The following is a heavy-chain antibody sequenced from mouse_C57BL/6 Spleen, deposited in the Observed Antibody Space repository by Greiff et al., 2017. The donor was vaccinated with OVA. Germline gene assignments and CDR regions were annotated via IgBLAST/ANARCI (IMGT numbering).Heavy chain of an antibody. Sequence: QVQLQQSGPELVKPGASVKISCKASGYAFSSSWMNWVKQRPGKGLEWIGRIYPGDGDTNYNGKFKGKATLTADKSSSTAYMQLSSLTSEDSAVYFCAREFITTVVAPGFAYWGQGTLVTVSA. V-gene: IGHV1-82*01. CDR1: GYAFSSSW. CDR2: IYPGDGDT. CDR3: AREFITTVVAPGFAY. D-gene: IGHD1-1*01. J-gene: IGHJ3*01.